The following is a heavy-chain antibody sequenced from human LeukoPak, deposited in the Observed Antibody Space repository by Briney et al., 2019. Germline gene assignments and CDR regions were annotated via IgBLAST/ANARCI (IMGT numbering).Heavy chain of an antibody. Sequence: GGSLRLSCAASGFTFSSYWMSWVRQAPGKGLEWVANIKQDGSEKYYVDSVKGRFTISRDNAKSSLYLQMNSLRAEDTAVYYCASYNAAEYFQHWGQGTLVTVSS. CDR2: IKQDGSEK. V-gene: IGHV3-7*01. D-gene: IGHD3-10*01. J-gene: IGHJ1*01. CDR1: GFTFSSYW. CDR3: ASYNAAEYFQH.